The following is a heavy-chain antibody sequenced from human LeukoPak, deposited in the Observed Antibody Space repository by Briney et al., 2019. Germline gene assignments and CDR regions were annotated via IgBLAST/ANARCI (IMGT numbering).Heavy chain of an antibody. CDR3: ARDPGSAAY. CDR2: ISSSSSYI. J-gene: IGHJ4*02. D-gene: IGHD3-10*01. CDR1: GFTVSSNE. V-gene: IGHV3-21*01. Sequence: TGGSLRLSCAASGFTVSSNEMRWVRQAPGKGLEWVSSISSSSSYIYYADSVKGRFTISRDNAKNSLYLQMNSLRAEDTAVYYCARDPGSAAYWGQGTLVTVSS.